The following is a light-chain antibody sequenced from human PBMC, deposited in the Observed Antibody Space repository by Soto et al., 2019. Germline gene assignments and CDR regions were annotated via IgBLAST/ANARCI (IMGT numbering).Light chain of an antibody. V-gene: IGKV1-39*01. CDR3: QQSYSIPWT. CDR2: AAS. Sequence: DIQLTQPPPTLSASVGDRVTITCRASESISNHLNWYQQKPGKAPKLLIFAASSLQSGVPSTFSGGGSGTDFHLTISSLQPEDFATYYCQQSYSIPWTIYQGTKVDIK. CDR1: ESISNH. J-gene: IGKJ1*01.